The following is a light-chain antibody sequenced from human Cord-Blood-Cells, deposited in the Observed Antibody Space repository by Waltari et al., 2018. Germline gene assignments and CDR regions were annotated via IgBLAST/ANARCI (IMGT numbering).Light chain of an antibody. Sequence: QSALTQPASVSGSPGQSITISCTGTSSDVGGYNYVSWYQQHPGKAPKLMIYDVSKRPSGFSTRFSGSKSGNTASLTISGLQAEDEADYYCSSYTSSSTRVFGGGTKLTVL. V-gene: IGLV2-14*01. J-gene: IGLJ3*02. CDR1: SSDVGGYNY. CDR3: SSYTSSSTRV. CDR2: DVS.